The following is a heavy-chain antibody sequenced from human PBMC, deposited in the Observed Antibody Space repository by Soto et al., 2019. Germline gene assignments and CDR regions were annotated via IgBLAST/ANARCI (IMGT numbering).Heavy chain of an antibody. Sequence: GGSLRLSCAASGFTFSSYAMSWVRQAPGKGLEWVSAISGSGGSTYYADSVKGRFTISRDNSKNTLYLQMNSLRAEDTAVYYCAKDINQLLSGGYSLYYYYGMDVWGQGTTVTVSS. J-gene: IGHJ6*02. CDR1: GFTFSSYA. D-gene: IGHD2-2*01. V-gene: IGHV3-23*01. CDR3: AKDINQLLSGGYSLYYYYGMDV. CDR2: ISGSGGST.